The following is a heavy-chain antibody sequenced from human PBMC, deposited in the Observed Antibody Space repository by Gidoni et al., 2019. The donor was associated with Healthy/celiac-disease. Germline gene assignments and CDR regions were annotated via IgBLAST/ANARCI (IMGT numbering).Heavy chain of an antibody. Sequence: QAQLQESGPGLVKPSETLSLTCTVSGGSISSYYWSWIRQPPGKGLEWIGYIYYSGSTNYNPSLKSRVTISVDTSKNQFSMKLSSVTAADTAVYYCARGGSSSWYYCDYGGQGTLVTVSS. CDR1: GGSISSYY. J-gene: IGHJ4*02. V-gene: IGHV4-59*01. CDR3: ARGGSSSWYYCDY. D-gene: IGHD6-13*01. CDR2: IYYSGST.